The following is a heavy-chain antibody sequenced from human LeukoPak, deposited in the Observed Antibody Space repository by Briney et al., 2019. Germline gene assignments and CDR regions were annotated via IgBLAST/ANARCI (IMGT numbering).Heavy chain of an antibody. CDR2: ISGSGDNT. Sequence: GGSLRLSCAVSGFTFSGYAMNWVRQAPGKGLEWVSAISGSGDNTYYADSVKGRFTISRDNSKNTLFLQMNSLRAEDTAVYYCARDLSLYYSDSGSFDIWGQGTMVTVSS. J-gene: IGHJ3*02. CDR1: GFTFSGYA. CDR3: ARDLSLYYSDSGSFDI. V-gene: IGHV3-23*01. D-gene: IGHD3-10*01.